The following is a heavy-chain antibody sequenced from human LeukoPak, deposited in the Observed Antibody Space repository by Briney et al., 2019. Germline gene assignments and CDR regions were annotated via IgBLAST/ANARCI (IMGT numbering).Heavy chain of an antibody. CDR2: ISGDRTNT. CDR1: GITSPMHG. D-gene: IGHD2-21*02. V-gene: IGHV3-21*04. Sequence: GGSLRLSCAASGITSPMHGMSWVRQSPGKGLEWVSTISGDRTNTHYADSVKGRFTISRDNAKNSLYLQMNSLRAEDTAVYYCATSLCGGDCFVGYWGQGTLVTVSS. J-gene: IGHJ4*02. CDR3: ATSLCGGDCFVGY.